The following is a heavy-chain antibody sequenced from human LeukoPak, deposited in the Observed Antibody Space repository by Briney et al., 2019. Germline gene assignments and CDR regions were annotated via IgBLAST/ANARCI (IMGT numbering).Heavy chain of an antibody. CDR3: ASLTTYGAFDI. CDR2: IYSGGST. CDR1: GFTVSSNY. V-gene: IGHV3-53*01. D-gene: IGHD4-17*01. Sequence: RGSLRLSCAASGFTVSSNYMSWVRQAPGKGLEWVSVIYSGGSTYYADSVKGRFTISRDNSKNTLYLQMNSLRAEDTAVYYCASLTTYGAFDIWGQGTMVTVSS. J-gene: IGHJ3*02.